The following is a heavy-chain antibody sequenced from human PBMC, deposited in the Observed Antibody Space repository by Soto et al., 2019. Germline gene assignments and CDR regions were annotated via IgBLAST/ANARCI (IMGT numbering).Heavy chain of an antibody. CDR3: AKQNGYGGNSELEY. V-gene: IGHV3-23*01. D-gene: IGHD2-21*02. CDR2: ISGSGGST. CDR1: GFTFSSYA. J-gene: IGHJ4*02. Sequence: GWSLRLSCAASGFTFSSYAMSWVRQAPGKGLEWVSSISGSGGSTYYADSVKGRFTISRDNSKNTLYLQMNSLRAEDTAVYYCAKQNGYGGNSELEYWGQGTLVTVSS.